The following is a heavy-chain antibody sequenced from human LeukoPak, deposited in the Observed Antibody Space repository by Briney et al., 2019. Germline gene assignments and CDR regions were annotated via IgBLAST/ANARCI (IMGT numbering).Heavy chain of an antibody. CDR2: IYPGDSDT. CDR3: VRLSTTPGTYFDY. J-gene: IGHJ4*02. CDR1: GYSFTSYW. D-gene: IGHD1/OR15-1a*01. V-gene: IGHV5-51*01. Sequence: GESLKISCKGSGYSFTSYWIGWVRQMPGKGLEWMGIIYPGDSDTRYSPSFQGQVTISADKSISTAYLQGSSLQASDTAMYYCVRLSTTPGTYFDYRGQGTLVTVSS.